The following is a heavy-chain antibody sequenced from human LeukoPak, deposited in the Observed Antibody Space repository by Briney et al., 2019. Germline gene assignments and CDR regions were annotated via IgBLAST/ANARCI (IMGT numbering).Heavy chain of an antibody. CDR3: ARVVRKRWLQFPQVFDY. CDR1: GGSFSGYY. CDR2: INHSGST. J-gene: IGHJ4*02. D-gene: IGHD5-24*01. Sequence: PSETLSLTCAVYGGSFSGYYWSWIRQPPGKGLEWIGEINHSGSTNYNPSLKSRVTISVDTSKNQFSLKLSPVTAADTAVYYCARVVRKRWLQFPQVFDYWGQGTLVTVSS. V-gene: IGHV4-34*01.